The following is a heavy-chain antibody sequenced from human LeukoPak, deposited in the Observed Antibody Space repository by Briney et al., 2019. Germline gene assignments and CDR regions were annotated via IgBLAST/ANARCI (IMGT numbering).Heavy chain of an antibody. CDR2: INPNSGGT. CDR3: ARDPGRYCSGGSCYSITVFDY. CDR1: GYTFTGYY. D-gene: IGHD2-15*01. J-gene: IGHJ4*02. Sequence: GASVKVSCKASGYTFTGYYMHWVRQAPGQGLEWMGWINPNSGGTNYAQKFQGRVNMTRDTSISTAYMELRRLRSDDTAVYYCARDPGRYCSGGSCYSITVFDYWGQGTLVTVSS. V-gene: IGHV1-2*02.